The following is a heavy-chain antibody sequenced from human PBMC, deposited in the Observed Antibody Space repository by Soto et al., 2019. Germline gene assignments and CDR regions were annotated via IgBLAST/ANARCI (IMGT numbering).Heavy chain of an antibody. V-gene: IGHV3-7*01. D-gene: IGHD3-3*01. CDR1: GFTFSSYW. J-gene: IGHJ6*02. CDR3: ARVYLEWFYYYYGMDV. CDR2: IKQDGSEK. Sequence: GGSLRLSCAASGFTFSSYWMSWVRQAPGKGLEWVANIKQDGSEKYYVDSVKGRFTISRDNAKNSLYLQMNSLRAEDTAVYYCARVYLEWFYYYYGMDVWGQGTTVTVSS.